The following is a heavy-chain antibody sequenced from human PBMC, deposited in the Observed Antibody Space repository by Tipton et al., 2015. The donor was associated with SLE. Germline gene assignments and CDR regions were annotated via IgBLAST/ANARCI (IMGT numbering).Heavy chain of an antibody. J-gene: IGHJ4*02. Sequence: SLRLSCAASGFTFSSYAMNWVRQAPGKGLQWVSDITSSGRTIYYADSVKGRFTVSRDNAKNSLYLQMNSLRVEDTGIYYCARDAGGSYDYWGLGTLVTVSS. CDR2: ITSSGRTI. D-gene: IGHD1-26*01. CDR3: ARDAGGSYDY. V-gene: IGHV3-48*01. CDR1: GFTFSSYA.